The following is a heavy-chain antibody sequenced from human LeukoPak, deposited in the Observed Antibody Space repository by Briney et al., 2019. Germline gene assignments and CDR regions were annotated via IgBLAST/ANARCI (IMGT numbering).Heavy chain of an antibody. V-gene: IGHV4-34*01. J-gene: IGHJ4*02. Sequence: SETLSLTCAVHGGSFSGYYWTWIRQPPGKGLEWIGEINHSGSTKYNPSLKSRVTISVDTSKNQFSLKLNSVTAADTAVYYCAQIGVYGAYVRADYWGQGTLVTVSS. CDR1: GGSFSGYY. CDR3: AQIGVYGAYVRADY. D-gene: IGHD4-17*01. CDR2: INHSGST.